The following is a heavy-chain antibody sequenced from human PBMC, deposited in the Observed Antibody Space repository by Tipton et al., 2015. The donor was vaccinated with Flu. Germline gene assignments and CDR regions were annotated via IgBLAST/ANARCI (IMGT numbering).Heavy chain of an antibody. CDR1: GASIRSGRHF. CDR3: ARDPSLGMPDYFDY. J-gene: IGHJ4*02. CDR2: VYFTGIT. V-gene: IGHV4-61*09. Sequence: TLSLTCTVSGASIRSGRHFWSWIRQSAVKGLEWIGHVYFTGITDYSPSLKSRVTISVDTSKKQFSLRLRSVTAADTAVYYCARDPSLGMPDYFDYWGQGTLVTASS. D-gene: IGHD2-2*01.